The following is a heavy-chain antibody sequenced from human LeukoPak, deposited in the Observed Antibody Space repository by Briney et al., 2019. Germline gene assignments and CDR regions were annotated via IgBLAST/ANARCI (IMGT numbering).Heavy chain of an antibody. CDR1: GGSISSYY. CDR2: IYYSGST. J-gene: IGHJ4*02. Sequence: SETLSLTCTVSGGSISSYYWSWIRQPPGKGLEWIGHIYYSGSTNYNPSLKSRVTISVDTSKNQFSLKLSSVTAADTAVYYCARRGSSSWYFDYWGQGTLVTVSS. CDR3: ARRGSSSWYFDY. D-gene: IGHD6-13*01. V-gene: IGHV4-59*08.